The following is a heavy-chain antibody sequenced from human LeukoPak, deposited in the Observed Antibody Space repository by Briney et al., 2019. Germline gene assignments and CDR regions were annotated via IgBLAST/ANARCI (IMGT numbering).Heavy chain of an antibody. V-gene: IGHV1-8*01. CDR3: ARSPGGGSPPYYYDSSGRWD. CDR2: MNPNSGNT. D-gene: IGHD3-22*01. Sequence: ASVKVSCKASGYTFTSYDINWVRQATGQGLEWMGWMNPNSGNTGYAQKFQGRVTMTRNTSISTAYMEPSSLRSEDTAMYYCARSPGGGSPPYYYDSSGRWDWGQGTLVTVSS. J-gene: IGHJ4*02. CDR1: GYTFTSYD.